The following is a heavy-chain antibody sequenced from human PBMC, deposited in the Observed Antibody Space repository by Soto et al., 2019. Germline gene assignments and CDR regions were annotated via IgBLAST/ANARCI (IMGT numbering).Heavy chain of an antibody. Sequence: PGGSLRLSCAASGFTFDDYGMSWVRQAPGKGLEWVSGISWNSETIDYADSVKGRFTISRDNAKSSLFLQMNSLRPDDTALYYCAKDMKWGGMTTIHYFDSWGQGTLVTVSS. CDR1: GFTFDDYG. J-gene: IGHJ4*02. CDR3: AKDMKWGGMTTIHYFDS. V-gene: IGHV3-9*01. CDR2: ISWNSETI. D-gene: IGHD4-17*01.